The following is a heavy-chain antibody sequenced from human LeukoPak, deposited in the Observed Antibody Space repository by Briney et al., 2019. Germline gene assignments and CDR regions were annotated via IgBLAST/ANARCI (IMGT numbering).Heavy chain of an antibody. CDR2: ITWDGGST. V-gene: IGHV3-43*01. J-gene: IGHJ2*01. CDR1: GFTFDDYT. CDR3: AKEKKPYRYFDL. Sequence: GGSLRLSCAASGFTFDDYTMHWVRQPPGKSLQWVSLITWDGGSTHYADSVKGRFTISRDNSKNSLYLQMNSLRTEDTALYFCAKEKKPYRYFDLWGRGTLVTVSS.